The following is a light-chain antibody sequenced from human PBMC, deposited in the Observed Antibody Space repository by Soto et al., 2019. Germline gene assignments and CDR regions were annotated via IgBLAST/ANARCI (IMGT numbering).Light chain of an antibody. CDR1: QDISNY. CDR3: QQYDKLPPYT. CDR2: DAS. V-gene: IGKV1-33*01. Sequence: DIQMTQSPSSLSASVGDRVTITCQASQDISNYLNWYQQKPGKAPKLLIYDASNLETGVPSRFSGSGSGTDFTFTIISLQPEDIATYDCQQYDKLPPYTFGQGTKLEIK. J-gene: IGKJ2*01.